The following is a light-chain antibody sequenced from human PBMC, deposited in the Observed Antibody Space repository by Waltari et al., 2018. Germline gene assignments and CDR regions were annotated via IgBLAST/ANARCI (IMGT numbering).Light chain of an antibody. CDR3: QQYYNTPLT. CDR2: WAS. Sequence: DIVMTQSPESLAVSLGERAPIHCKTRESVLYSSNNKNHLAWYQQKPGQPPKLLLYWASTRKSGVPERFSGSGSETDFTLTVTSLQAEDVAVYYCQQYYNTPLTFGGGTKVEIK. J-gene: IGKJ4*01. CDR1: ESVLYSSNNKNH. V-gene: IGKV4-1*01.